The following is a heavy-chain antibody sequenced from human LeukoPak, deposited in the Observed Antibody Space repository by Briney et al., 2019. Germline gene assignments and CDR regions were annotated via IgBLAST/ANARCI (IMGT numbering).Heavy chain of an antibody. CDR1: GYTFTGYY. J-gene: IGHJ5*02. CDR2: VNPNSGGT. Sequence: VASVKVSCKASGYTFTGYYMHCVRQAPGQGLEWMGWVNPNSGGTNYAQKFQGRVTMTRDTSISTAYMELSRLRSDDTAVYYCARALAVAGKNWFDPWGQGTLVTVSS. D-gene: IGHD6-19*01. V-gene: IGHV1-2*02. CDR3: ARALAVAGKNWFDP.